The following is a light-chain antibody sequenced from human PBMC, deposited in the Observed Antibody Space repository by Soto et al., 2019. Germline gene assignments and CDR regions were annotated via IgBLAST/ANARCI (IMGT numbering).Light chain of an antibody. CDR1: SSNIGNNY. V-gene: IGLV1-51*01. Sequence: QSVLTQPPSVSAAPGQKVTISCSGSSSNIGNNYVSWYQHLPGTALKLLIYDNNERPSGIPDRFSGSKSGTSATLGITGLQTGDEADYYCGTWDTSLSAVVFGGGTKLTVL. CDR2: DNN. J-gene: IGLJ2*01. CDR3: GTWDTSLSAVV.